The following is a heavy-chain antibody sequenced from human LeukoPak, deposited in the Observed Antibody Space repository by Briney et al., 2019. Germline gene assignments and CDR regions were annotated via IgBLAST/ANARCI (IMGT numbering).Heavy chain of an antibody. J-gene: IGHJ3*01. D-gene: IGHD3-22*01. CDR3: ARMGVSYYYDSSTYYPAAFDV. Sequence: PSETLSLTCAVSGYSISSGYYWGWIRQAPGKGLEWIAAIFHSGSIYYNPSLKSRVTLSVDTSKNQFSLKLNSVTAADTALYYCARMGVSYYYDSSTYYPAAFDVWGQGTMVAVYS. CDR1: GYSISSGYY. V-gene: IGHV4-38-2*01. CDR2: IFHSGSI.